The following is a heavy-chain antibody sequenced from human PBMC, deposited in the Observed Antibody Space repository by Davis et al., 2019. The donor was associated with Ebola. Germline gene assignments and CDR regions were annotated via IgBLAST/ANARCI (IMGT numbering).Heavy chain of an antibody. V-gene: IGHV3-48*02. Sequence: GESLKISCAASGFTFSSYSMSWVRQAPGKGLEWISYISSSSGTIYYVDSVKGRFTISRDNAKNSLYLQMSSLRDEDTAVYYCARDRCSSYNCPALYSYYGMDVWGQGTTVTVSS. CDR3: ARDRCSSYNCPALYSYYGMDV. J-gene: IGHJ6*02. D-gene: IGHD2-2*01. CDR2: ISSSSGTI. CDR1: GFTFSSYS.